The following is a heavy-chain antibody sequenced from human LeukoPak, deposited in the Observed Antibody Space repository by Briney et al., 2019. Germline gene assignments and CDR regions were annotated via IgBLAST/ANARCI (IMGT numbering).Heavy chain of an antibody. V-gene: IGHV3-7*01. CDR2: IKQDESEK. CDR3: ARAVWLRPDY. D-gene: IGHD5-12*01. CDR1: GFTFSSYA. Sequence: QPGGSLRLSCAASGFTFSSYAMSWVRQAPGKGLEWVANIKQDESEKSYVDSVKGRFTVSRDNAKNSLYLQMNSLRAEDTAIYYCARAVWLRPDYWGQGTLVTVSS. J-gene: IGHJ4*02.